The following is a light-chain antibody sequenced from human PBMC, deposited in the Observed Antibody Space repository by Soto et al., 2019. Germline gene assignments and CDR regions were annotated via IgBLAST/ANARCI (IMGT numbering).Light chain of an antibody. CDR1: SSDVGSYNL. V-gene: IGLV2-23*01. Sequence: QSALTQPASGSGSPGQPITISCTGTSSDVGSYNLVSWYQQHPGKAPKPMIYECSKRPSGVSNRFSGSKSGNTASLTISGLQAEDEADYYCCSYAGSSTYVFGTGTKLTVL. J-gene: IGLJ1*01. CDR2: ECS. CDR3: CSYAGSSTYV.